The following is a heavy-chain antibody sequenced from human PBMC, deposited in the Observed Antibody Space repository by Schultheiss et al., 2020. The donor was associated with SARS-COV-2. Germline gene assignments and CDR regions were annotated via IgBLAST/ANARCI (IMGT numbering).Heavy chain of an antibody. Sequence: GGSLRLSCAASGFTFSSYAMHWVRQAPGKGLEWVAVISYDGSNKYYADSVKGRFTISRDNSKNTLYLQMNSLKTEDTAVYYCTTDRITMVRGSPKIDYWGQGTLVTVSS. J-gene: IGHJ4*02. D-gene: IGHD3-10*01. CDR1: GFTFSSYA. CDR3: TTDRITMVRGSPKIDY. CDR2: ISYDGSNK. V-gene: IGHV3-30*07.